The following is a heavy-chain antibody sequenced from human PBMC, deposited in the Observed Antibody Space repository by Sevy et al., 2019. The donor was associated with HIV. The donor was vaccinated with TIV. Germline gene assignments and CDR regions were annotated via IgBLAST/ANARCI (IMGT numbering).Heavy chain of an antibody. Sequence: GGSLRLPCAASGFTFSSYGMHWVRQAPGKGLEWVAVISYDGSNKYYADSVKGRFTISRDNSKNTLYLQMNSLRAEDTAVYYCAKAYSSGHYYYYGMDVWGQGTTVTVSS. CDR1: GFTFSSYG. D-gene: IGHD6-19*01. CDR2: ISYDGSNK. CDR3: AKAYSSGHYYYYGMDV. V-gene: IGHV3-30*18. J-gene: IGHJ6*02.